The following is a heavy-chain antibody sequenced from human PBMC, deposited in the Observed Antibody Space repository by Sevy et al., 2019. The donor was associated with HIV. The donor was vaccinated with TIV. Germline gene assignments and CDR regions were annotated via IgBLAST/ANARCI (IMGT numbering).Heavy chain of an antibody. Sequence: GRSLRLSCAASQFAFSDYTMTWVRQAPGKGLEWVASIGGSGGSTYYAESVRGRFTISRDNDKHVVYLQMDTLRVADTALYFCAKARMAARSLNPRLLNFDSWGQGTLVTVSS. CDR3: AKARMAARSLNPRLLNFDS. CDR2: IGGSGGST. V-gene: IGHV3-23*01. J-gene: IGHJ5*01. CDR1: QFAFSDYT. D-gene: IGHD6-6*01.